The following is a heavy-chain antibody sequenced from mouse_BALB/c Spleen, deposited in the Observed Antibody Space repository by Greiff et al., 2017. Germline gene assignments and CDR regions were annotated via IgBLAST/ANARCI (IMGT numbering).Heavy chain of an antibody. Sequence: EVKLVESGGGLVQPGGSLKLSCAASGFTFSSYTMSWVRQTPEKRLEWVAYISNGGGSTYYPDTVKGRFTISRDNAKNTLYLQMSSLKSEDTAMYYCARHEGGSSYWYFDVWGAGTTVTVSS. CDR1: GFTFSSYT. CDR3: ARHEGGSSYWYFDV. CDR2: ISNGGGST. D-gene: IGHD1-1*01. V-gene: IGHV5-12-2*01. J-gene: IGHJ1*01.